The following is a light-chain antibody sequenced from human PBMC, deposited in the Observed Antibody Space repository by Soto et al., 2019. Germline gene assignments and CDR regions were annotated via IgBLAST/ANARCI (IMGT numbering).Light chain of an antibody. CDR2: GAS. V-gene: IGKV3-20*01. CDR1: QSVSSSY. J-gene: IGKJ4*01. CDR3: QQYGSSPLT. Sequence: EIVLTQSPGTLSLSPGERATLSCRARQSVSSSYLAWYQQKPGQAPRLVIYGASKRAIGIPDRFSGSGSGTEFTLTIGRLEPEDCAVYYCQQYGSSPLTFGGGTKVEIK.